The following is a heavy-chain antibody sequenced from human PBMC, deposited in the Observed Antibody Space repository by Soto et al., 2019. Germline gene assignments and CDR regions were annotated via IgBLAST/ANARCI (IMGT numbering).Heavy chain of an antibody. D-gene: IGHD4-17*01. Sequence: SETLALTSTVSGGSISSSSNHWGWIRQPPGKGLEWIGNIYYSENTYYNPSLKSRVTISVDTSKNQFSLRLTSVTAADTAVYYCATHPPYGPLDHWGQGTLVTVPQ. CDR1: GGSISSSSNH. CDR2: IYYSENT. CDR3: ATHPPYGPLDH. J-gene: IGHJ4*02. V-gene: IGHV4-39*01.